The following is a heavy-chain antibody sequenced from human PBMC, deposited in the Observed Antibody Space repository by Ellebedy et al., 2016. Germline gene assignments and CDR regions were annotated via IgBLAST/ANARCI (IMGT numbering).Heavy chain of an antibody. CDR3: ARGGSGTDWYFDL. J-gene: IGHJ2*01. V-gene: IGHV1-46*01. CDR2: INPSGGST. Sequence: ASVKVSCKASGYTFTSYYMHWVRQAPGQGLEWMGIINPSGGSTSNAQKIQDRVTMTRDTSTSTVYMELTSLRSEDTAVYYCARGGSGTDWYFDLWGRGTLVTVSS. D-gene: IGHD6-13*01. CDR1: GYTFTSYY.